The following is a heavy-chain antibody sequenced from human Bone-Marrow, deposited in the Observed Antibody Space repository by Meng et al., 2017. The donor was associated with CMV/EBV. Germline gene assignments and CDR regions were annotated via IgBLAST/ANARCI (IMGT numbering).Heavy chain of an antibody. V-gene: IGHV4-61*01. Sequence: SETLSLTCTVSGGSVSSGSYYWSWIRQPPGKGLEWIGYIYYSGSTNYNPSLKSRVTISVDTSKNQFSLKLSSVTAADTAVYYCAREPYFGYCSSTSCYHNYFDYWGQGTLVTVSS. D-gene: IGHD2-2*03. CDR3: AREPYFGYCSSTSCYHNYFDY. CDR1: GGSVSSGSYY. CDR2: IYYSGST. J-gene: IGHJ4*02.